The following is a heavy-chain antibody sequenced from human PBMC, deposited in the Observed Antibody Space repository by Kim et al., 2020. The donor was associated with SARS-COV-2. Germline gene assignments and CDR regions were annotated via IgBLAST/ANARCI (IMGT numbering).Heavy chain of an antibody. V-gene: IGHV3-21*01. CDR3: ARDPGRPLRMCDY. J-gene: IGHJ4*02. Sequence: YHAGSVRGRFGTSRANAQNSLYLQMNSRRVEDTAVYYCARDPGRPLRMCDYWGQGTLVTVSS. D-gene: IGHD2-15*01.